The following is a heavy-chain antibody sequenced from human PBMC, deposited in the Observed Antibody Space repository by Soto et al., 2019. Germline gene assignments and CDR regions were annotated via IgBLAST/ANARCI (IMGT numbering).Heavy chain of an antibody. V-gene: IGHV3-21*01. CDR3: ARDQPGYSYGYGLGY. J-gene: IGHJ4*02. Sequence: EVQLVESGGGLVKPGGSLRLSCAASGFTFSSCSMNWVRQAPGKGLEWVSAISSSSSDIYYADSVKGRFTISRDNAKNSLYLQMNSPRAEDTAVYYCARDQPGYSYGYGLGYWGQGTLVTVSS. D-gene: IGHD5-18*01. CDR2: ISSSSSDI. CDR1: GFTFSSCS.